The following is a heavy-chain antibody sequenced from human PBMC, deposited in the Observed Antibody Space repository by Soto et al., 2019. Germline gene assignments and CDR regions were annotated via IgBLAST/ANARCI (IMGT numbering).Heavy chain of an antibody. CDR1: GGSISSYY. CDR2: VYFSGST. CDR3: TRVLDIGRWGHVQSTV. V-gene: IGHV4-59*01. J-gene: IGHJ6*02. D-gene: IGHD1-1*01. Sequence: SETLCDTSTISGGSISSYYWSLSRQTPGKGLEWIGYVYFSGSTNYNPSLKSRVLISLDTSRNQFSLKLNSVTATETAVYHCTRVLDIGRWGHVQSTVCCQG.